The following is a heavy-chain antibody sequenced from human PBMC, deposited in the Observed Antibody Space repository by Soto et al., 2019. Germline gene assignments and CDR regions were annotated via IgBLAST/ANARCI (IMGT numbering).Heavy chain of an antibody. Sequence: SETLSLTCAVYGGSFSGYYWSWIRQPPGKELEWIGEINHSGSTNYNPSLKSRVTISVDTPKNQFSLKLSSVTAADTAVYYCARGRGITMVRGAMDVWGQGTTVTVSS. D-gene: IGHD3-10*01. CDR2: INHSGST. CDR3: ARGRGITMVRGAMDV. CDR1: GGSFSGYY. J-gene: IGHJ6*02. V-gene: IGHV4-34*01.